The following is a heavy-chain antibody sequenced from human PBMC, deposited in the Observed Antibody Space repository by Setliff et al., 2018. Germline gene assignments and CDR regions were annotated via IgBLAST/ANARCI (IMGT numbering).Heavy chain of an antibody. D-gene: IGHD2-21*02. CDR1: GYSISSGYI. Sequence: SETLSLTCTASGYSISSGYIWGWIRQPPGKGLEWVGNIGHTGSTNYNPSLKSRLTISRDTSKNQVSLKLNSVTATDTAVYYCARDLGHGGDSDYWGQGILVTVSS. V-gene: IGHV4-38-2*02. J-gene: IGHJ4*02. CDR3: ARDLGHGGDSDY. CDR2: IGHTGST.